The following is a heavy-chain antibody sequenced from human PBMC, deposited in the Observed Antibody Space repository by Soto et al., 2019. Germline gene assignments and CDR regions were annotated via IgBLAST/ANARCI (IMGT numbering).Heavy chain of an antibody. D-gene: IGHD2-2*01. CDR1: GGIFASYA. CDR2: RSGSGGGT. V-gene: IGHV3-23*01. J-gene: IGHJ4*02. CDR3: ARDPRGFNRPAAY. Sequence: PGGSLRLSCAASGGIFASYAVNWVRQVRGTGRERASTRSGSGGGTSHPESVKGRFTSSRDNSTTGSSLEISSLRVEERGVYSSARDPRGFNRPAAYWGQGARGTIS.